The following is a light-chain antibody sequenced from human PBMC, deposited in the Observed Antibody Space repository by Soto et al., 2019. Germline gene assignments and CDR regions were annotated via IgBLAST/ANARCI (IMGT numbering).Light chain of an antibody. J-gene: IGKJ1*01. V-gene: IGKV3-11*01. CDR1: ESVSTN. CDR3: QQRSNWPRT. CDR2: DVS. Sequence: EIEMTQSPATLSLAPGERVTLSCRASESVSTNLAWYQQKAGQAPRLLIYDVSNRATGIPARFSGSGSGTDFTLTISSLEPEDFAVYYCQQRSNWPRTFGQGTKVDIK.